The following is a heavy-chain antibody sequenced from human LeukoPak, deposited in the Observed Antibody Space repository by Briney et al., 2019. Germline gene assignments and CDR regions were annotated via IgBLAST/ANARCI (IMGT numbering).Heavy chain of an antibody. J-gene: IGHJ4*02. CDR3: ARSSGHSYGPFPY. D-gene: IGHD5-18*01. Sequence: GGSLRLSCAASGFTFSSYWMHWVRQAPGKGLVWVSRINSDGSSTSYADSVKGRFTISRDNAKNTLYLQMNSLRAEDTAVYYCARSSGHSYGPFPYWGQGTLVTVSS. CDR2: INSDGSST. V-gene: IGHV3-74*01. CDR1: GFTFSSYW.